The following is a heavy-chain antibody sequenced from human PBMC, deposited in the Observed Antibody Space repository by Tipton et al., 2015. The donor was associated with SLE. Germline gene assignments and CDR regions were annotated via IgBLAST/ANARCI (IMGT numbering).Heavy chain of an antibody. CDR3: AREDPGGYSYGRSYYFDY. J-gene: IGHJ4*02. Sequence: QLVQSGAEVKKPGASVKVSCKSSGYTFTTCGFNWVRQAPGQGLEWMGWISADNGKTIYAQKLQGRLTMTTDTSTSTAYMELRSLRSDDTAVYYCAREDPGGYSYGRSYYFDYWGQGTLVAVSS. D-gene: IGHD5-18*01. CDR2: ISADNGKT. V-gene: IGHV1-18*01. CDR1: GYTFTTCG.